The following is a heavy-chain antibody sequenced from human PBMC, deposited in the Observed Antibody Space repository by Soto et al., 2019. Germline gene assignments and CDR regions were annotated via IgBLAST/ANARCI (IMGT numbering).Heavy chain of an antibody. J-gene: IGHJ5*02. CDR2: IYYSGST. D-gene: IGHD1-26*01. V-gene: IGHV4-59*11. Sequence: SETLSLTCTVSGGSISRHDWSWIRQPPGRGLEWIGYIYYSGSTNYNPSLKSRVTISVDTSKNQFSLKLTSVTAADTAVYYCVKGGSSKFDPWGQGSLVTVSS. CDR3: VKGGSSKFDP. CDR1: GGSISRHD.